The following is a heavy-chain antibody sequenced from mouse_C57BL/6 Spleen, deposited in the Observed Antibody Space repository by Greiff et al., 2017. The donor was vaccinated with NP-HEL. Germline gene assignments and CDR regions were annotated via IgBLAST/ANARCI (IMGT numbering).Heavy chain of an antibody. Sequence: EVQLQQSGPELVKPGASVKIPCKASGYTFTDYNMDWVKQSHGKSLEWIGDINPNNGGTIYNQKFKGKATLTVDKSSSTAYMELRSLTSEDTAVYYCARRGAGAPFAYWGQGTLVTVSA. CDR1: GYTFTDYN. CDR2: INPNNGGT. V-gene: IGHV1-18*01. J-gene: IGHJ3*01. CDR3: ARRGAGAPFAY. D-gene: IGHD4-1*01.